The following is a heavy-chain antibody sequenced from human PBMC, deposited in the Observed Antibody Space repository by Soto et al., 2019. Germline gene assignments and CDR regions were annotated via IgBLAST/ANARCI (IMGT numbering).Heavy chain of an antibody. CDR3: ASGDTIFGGARIDY. CDR1: GGSISSYY. J-gene: IGHJ4*02. V-gene: IGHV4-59*01. CDR2: IYYSGST. D-gene: IGHD3-3*01. Sequence: SETLSLTCTVSGGSISSYYWSWIRQPPGKGLEWIGYIYYSGSTNYNPSLKSRVTISVDTSKNQFSLKLSSVTAADTAVYYCASGDTIFGGARIDYWGQGTLVTVSS.